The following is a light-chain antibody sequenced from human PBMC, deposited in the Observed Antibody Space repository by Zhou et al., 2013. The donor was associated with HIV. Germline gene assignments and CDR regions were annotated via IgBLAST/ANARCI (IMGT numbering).Light chain of an antibody. CDR3: QQYGSSPGT. J-gene: IGKJ1*01. Sequence: EIVLTQSPGTLSLSPGERATLSCRASQTISSNYLAWYQQKPGQAPRLLIYAASRRATGIPDRFSGSGSGTDFTLTISRLEPEDFAVYYCQQYGSSPGTFGQGTKVEIE. CDR2: AAS. CDR1: QTISSNY. V-gene: IGKV3-20*01.